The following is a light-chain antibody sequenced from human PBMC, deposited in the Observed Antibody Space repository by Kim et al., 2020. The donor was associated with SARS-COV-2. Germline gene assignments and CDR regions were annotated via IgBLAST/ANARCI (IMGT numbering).Light chain of an antibody. CDR1: KLGDKY. Sequence: SYELTQPPSVSVSPGQTASITCSGDKLGDKYACWYQQKPGQSPVLVIYQDTNRPSGIPERFSGSNSGNTATLTISGTQAVDEADYYCQAWDSSAVVFGGGTQLTVL. CDR2: QDT. V-gene: IGLV3-1*01. J-gene: IGLJ2*01. CDR3: QAWDSSAVV.